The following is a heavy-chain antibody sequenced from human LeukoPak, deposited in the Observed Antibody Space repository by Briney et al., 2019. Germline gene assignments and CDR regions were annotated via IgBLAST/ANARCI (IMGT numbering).Heavy chain of an antibody. CDR2: ISSSSSYI. J-gene: IGHJ4*02. CDR1: GFTFSSYS. D-gene: IGHD6-13*01. Sequence: TGGSLRLSCAASGFTFSSYSMNWVRQAPGKGLEWVSSISSSSSYIYYADSVKGRFTISRDNSKNSLYLQMNSLRAEDTAVYYCARERSAAETVGYWGQGTLLSVSS. CDR3: ARERSAAETVGY. V-gene: IGHV3-21*04.